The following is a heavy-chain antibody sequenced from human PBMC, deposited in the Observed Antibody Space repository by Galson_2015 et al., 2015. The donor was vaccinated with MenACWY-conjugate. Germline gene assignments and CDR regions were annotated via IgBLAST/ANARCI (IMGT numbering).Heavy chain of an antibody. J-gene: IGHJ4*02. CDR2: IKSKTDGGAT. CDR3: TALTMIIIHDDY. Sequence: SLRLSCAASEFTLSNAWMNWVRQAPGKGLEWVGIIKSKTDGGATDYAAPVKGRFTISRDDSKNTLYMQMNSLKTEDTAVYYCTALTMIIIHDDYWGQGTLVTVSS. D-gene: IGHD3-22*01. CDR1: EFTLSNAW. V-gene: IGHV3-15*05.